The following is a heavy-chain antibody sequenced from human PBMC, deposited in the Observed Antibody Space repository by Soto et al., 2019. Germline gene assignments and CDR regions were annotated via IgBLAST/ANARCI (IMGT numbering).Heavy chain of an antibody. J-gene: IGHJ5*02. CDR3: ARGPVYYSPRYNWFDP. D-gene: IGHD4-4*01. V-gene: IGHV3-48*02. CDR2: ISSSSSTI. Sequence: GSLRLSCAASGFTFSSYSMNWVRQAPGKGLEWVSYISSSSSTIYYADSVKGRFTISRDNAKNSLYLQMNSLRDEDTAVYYCARGPVYYSPRYNWFDPWGQGTLVTVSS. CDR1: GFTFSSYS.